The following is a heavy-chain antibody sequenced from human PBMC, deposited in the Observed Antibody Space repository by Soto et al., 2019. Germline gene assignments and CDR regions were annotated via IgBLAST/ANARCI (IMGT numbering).Heavy chain of an antibody. CDR3: ARDPAYYDFWSGPYYFDY. CDR2: IDCSGGST. Sequence: ASVKVSCKTSGYTFTSYYVHWVRQAKGQGLEWLGIIDCSGGSTTYAQKFQGRVTMTSDTSTSTVSVDLSSLRSEDTAVYYCARDPAYYDFWSGPYYFDYWGQGILVTVSS. V-gene: IGHV1-46*01. CDR1: GYTFTSYY. J-gene: IGHJ4*02. D-gene: IGHD3-3*01.